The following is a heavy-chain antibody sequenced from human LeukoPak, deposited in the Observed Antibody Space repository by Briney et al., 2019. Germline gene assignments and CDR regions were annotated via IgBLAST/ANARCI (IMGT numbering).Heavy chain of an antibody. V-gene: IGHV3-21*01. Sequence: PGGSLRLSCAASGFTFSSYSMNWVRQAPGKGLEWVSSISSSSSYIYYADSVKGRFTISRDNAKNSLYLQMNSLRAEDTAVYYCARDRGIAAAGRSNYFDDWGQGTLVTVSS. CDR1: GFTFSSYS. CDR3: ARDRGIAAAGRSNYFDD. J-gene: IGHJ4*02. CDR2: ISSSSSYI. D-gene: IGHD6-13*01.